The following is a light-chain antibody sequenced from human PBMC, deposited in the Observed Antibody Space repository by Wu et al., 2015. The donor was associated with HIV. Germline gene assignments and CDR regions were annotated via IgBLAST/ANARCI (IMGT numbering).Light chain of an antibody. V-gene: IGKV3-11*01. CDR3: QQRSNWPLT. J-gene: IGKJ4*01. CDR2: DAS. Sequence: ESVLTQSPATLSLSPGERATLSCRASQSVSSYLAWYQQKPGQAPRLLIYDASNRATGIPGRFSGSGSGTDFSLTISSLEPEDFAVYYCQQRSNWPLTFGAGTKVEIK. CDR1: QSVSSY.